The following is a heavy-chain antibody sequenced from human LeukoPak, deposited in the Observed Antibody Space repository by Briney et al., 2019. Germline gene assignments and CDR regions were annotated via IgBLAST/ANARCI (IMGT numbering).Heavy chain of an antibody. CDR1: GYTFTGYY. D-gene: IGHD3-22*01. CDR2: INPNSGGR. CDR3: ARGPYDSSGYSDY. V-gene: IGHV1-2*02. J-gene: IGHJ4*02. Sequence: GASVKVSCKPSGYTFTGYYIHWVRQAPGQGLEWMGWINPNSGGRNYAQKFQDRATMTRDTSISTVYMELSRLKSDDTAVYYCARGPYDSSGYSDYWGQGTLVTVSS.